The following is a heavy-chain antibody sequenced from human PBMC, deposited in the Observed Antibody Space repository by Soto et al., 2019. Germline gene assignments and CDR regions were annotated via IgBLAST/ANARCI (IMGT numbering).Heavy chain of an antibody. CDR3: ANGVRDWDYFDY. J-gene: IGHJ4*02. Sequence: VQLVESGGGVVQPGRSLRLSCAASGFTFSSYGMHWVRQAPGKGLEWVSAISGSGGSTYYADSVKGRFTISRDNSKNTLYLQMNSLRAEDTAVYYCANGVRDWDYFDYWGQGTLVTVSS. CDR2: ISGSGGST. D-gene: IGHD3-10*01. CDR1: GFTFSSYG. V-gene: IGHV3-23*04.